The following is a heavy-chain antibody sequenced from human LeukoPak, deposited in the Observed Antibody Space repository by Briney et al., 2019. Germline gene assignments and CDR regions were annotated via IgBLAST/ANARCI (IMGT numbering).Heavy chain of an antibody. CDR1: GFTFSNYA. CDR2: ISYDGGTK. V-gene: IGHV3-30*04. CDR3: ARGGSGSYFNVVVGNFDY. J-gene: IGHJ4*02. D-gene: IGHD3-10*01. Sequence: GGSLRLSCAASGFTFSNYAMHWVRQAPGKGLEWVALISYDGGTKYYADSVRGRFTISRDNSKNTLYLQMNSLRAEDTAVYYCARGGSGSYFNVVVGNFDYWGQGTLVTVSS.